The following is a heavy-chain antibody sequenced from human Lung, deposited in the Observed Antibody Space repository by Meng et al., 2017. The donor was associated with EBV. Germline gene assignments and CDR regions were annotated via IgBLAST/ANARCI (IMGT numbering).Heavy chain of an antibody. J-gene: IGHJ4*02. V-gene: IGHV4-4*07. D-gene: IGHD6-19*01. CDR2: IYSSGIT. CDR3: ARESFNSGWYSDY. CDR1: GYSIRDYV. Sequence: VQLQESCHGLVHSSETLPLTLTVSGYSIRDYVCNWIRQPAGKGLEWIGRIYSSGITNYSPSLQSRVTMSVDTSKNQFSLKLYSVTTADTAVYYCARESFNSGWYSDYWGQGTLVTVSS.